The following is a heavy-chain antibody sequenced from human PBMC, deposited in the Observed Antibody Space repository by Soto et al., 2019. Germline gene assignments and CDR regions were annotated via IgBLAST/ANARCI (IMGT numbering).Heavy chain of an antibody. V-gene: IGHV4-39*01. J-gene: IGHJ4*02. CDR1: GGSISSSSYY. CDR2: IYYSGST. Sequence: PSETLSLTCTVSGGSISSSSYYWGWIRQPPGKGLEWIGSIYYSGSTYYNPSLKSRVTISVDTSKNQFSLKLSSVTAADTAVYYCARHYTVTTTSYSDYWGQGTLVTVSS. D-gene: IGHD4-17*01. CDR3: ARHYTVTTTSYSDY.